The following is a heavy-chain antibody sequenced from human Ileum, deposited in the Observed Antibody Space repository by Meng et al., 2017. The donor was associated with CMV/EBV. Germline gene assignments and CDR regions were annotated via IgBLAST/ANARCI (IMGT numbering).Heavy chain of an antibody. J-gene: IGHJ4*02. D-gene: IGHD3-16*02. Sequence: QLTECGPGLVKPSETLSLTCTVSGGSISSDYWSWIRPPAGKGLQWVGRIYTSGSTNYNPSLKSRVTMSVDTSKNQFSLNLSSVTAADTAVYYCARESQQLYRTLDYWGQGTLVTVSS. V-gene: IGHV4-4*07. CDR1: GGSISSDY. CDR2: IYTSGST. CDR3: ARESQQLYRTLDY.